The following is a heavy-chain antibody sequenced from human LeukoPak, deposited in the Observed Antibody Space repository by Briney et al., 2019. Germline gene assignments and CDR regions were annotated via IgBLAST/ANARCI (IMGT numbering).Heavy chain of an antibody. CDR3: ARADSGGDSSGYKWFDP. V-gene: IGHV1-69*05. J-gene: IGHJ5*02. CDR1: GGTFSSYA. Sequence: GASVKVSCKASGGTFSSYAISWVRQAPGQGLEWMGGIIPIFGTANYAQKFQGRVTMTRDTSTSTVYMELSNLRPEDTAVYYCARADSGGDSSGYKWFDPWGQGTLVTVSS. CDR2: IIPIFGTA. D-gene: IGHD3-22*01.